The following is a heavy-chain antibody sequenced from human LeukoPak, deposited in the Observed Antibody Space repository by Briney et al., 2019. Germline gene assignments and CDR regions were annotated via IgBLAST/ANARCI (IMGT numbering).Heavy chain of an antibody. CDR3: ARRHHNWDY. CDR2: IYYSGST. Sequence: PSGTLSLTCTVSGGSISSYYWSWIRQPPGKGLEWLGYIYYSGSTNYNPSLKSRVTISVDTSKNQFSLKLSSVTAADTAVYYCARRHHNWDYWGQGTLVTVSS. CDR1: GGSISSYY. V-gene: IGHV4-59*08. J-gene: IGHJ4*02. D-gene: IGHD5-24*01.